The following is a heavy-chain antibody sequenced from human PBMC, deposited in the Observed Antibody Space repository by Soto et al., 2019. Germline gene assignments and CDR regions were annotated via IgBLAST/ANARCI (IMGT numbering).Heavy chain of an antibody. Sequence: GGSLRLSCAASGFTFSNAWMNWVRQAPGKGLEWVGRIKSKTERGTTDYAAPVKGRFTISRDDSRNTLYLQMNSLKTEDTAVYYCTTDTAMVALYYYSGMDVWGQGTTVT. CDR2: IKSKTERGTT. D-gene: IGHD5-18*01. J-gene: IGHJ6*02. V-gene: IGHV3-15*01. CDR1: GFTFSNAW. CDR3: TTDTAMVALYYYSGMDV.